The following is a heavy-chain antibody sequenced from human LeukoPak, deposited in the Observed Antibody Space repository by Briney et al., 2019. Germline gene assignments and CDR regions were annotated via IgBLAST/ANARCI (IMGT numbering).Heavy chain of an antibody. J-gene: IGHJ6*03. CDR2: ISAYNGNT. D-gene: IGHD1-26*01. CDR3: ARGASQSGSYYWYYYYYMDV. V-gene: IGHV1-18*01. Sequence: GASVKVSCKASGYTFTSYGISWVRQAPGQGLEWMGWISAYNGNTNYTQKLQGRVTMTTDTSTSTAYMELRSLRSDDTAVYYCARGASQSGSYYWYYYYYMDVWGKGTTVTVSS. CDR1: GYTFTSYG.